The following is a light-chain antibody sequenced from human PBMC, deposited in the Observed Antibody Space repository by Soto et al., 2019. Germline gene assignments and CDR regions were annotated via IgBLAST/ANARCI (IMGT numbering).Light chain of an antibody. V-gene: IGLV2-8*01. CDR2: EVT. J-gene: IGLJ2*01. Sequence: QSVLTQPPSASGSPGQSVTISCSGTSSDVGGYNYVSWYQQHPGKAPKLMIYEVTRRPSGVPDRFSGSRSGNTASLTVSGLQAEDEADYYCSLYAGRNNVAFGGGTKVTVL. CDR1: SSDVGGYNY. CDR3: SLYAGRNNVA.